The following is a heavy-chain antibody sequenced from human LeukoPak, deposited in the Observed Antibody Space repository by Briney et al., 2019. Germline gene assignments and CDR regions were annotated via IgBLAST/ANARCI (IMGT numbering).Heavy chain of an antibody. D-gene: IGHD2-8*01. CDR1: GYTFLDYY. V-gene: IGHV1-2*02. Sequence: ASVKVSCKASGYTFLDYYMHWVRQAPGQGLEWMGWINPNSGGTNYAPKFQGRVTVTSDTTISQVHMGLSGLTSDDTGMDYCARVRPCTTATWYRWFDPWRQATHVTVPS. J-gene: IGHJ5*02. CDR2: INPNSGGT. CDR3: ARVRPCTTATWYRWFDP.